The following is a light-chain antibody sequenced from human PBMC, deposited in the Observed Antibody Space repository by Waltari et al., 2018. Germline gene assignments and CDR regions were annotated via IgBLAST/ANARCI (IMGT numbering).Light chain of an antibody. J-gene: IGLJ2*01. Sequence: QSVLTQPPSVSGTPGQRVTIPCTGSSSTLGEGTHVHWCQKLPGTAPKLLIFGNNNRPSGVPDRFSGSKSGTSASLAITGLQAEDEGDYYCQSFDSRLSDGVVFGGGTKVTVL. CDR1: SSTLGEGTH. CDR3: QSFDSRLSDGVV. CDR2: GNN. V-gene: IGLV1-40*01.